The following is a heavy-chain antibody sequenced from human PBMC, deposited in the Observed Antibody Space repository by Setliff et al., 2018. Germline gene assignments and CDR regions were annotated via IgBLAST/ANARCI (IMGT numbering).Heavy chain of an antibody. Sequence: PSETLSLTCTVSGGSISCSSYYWGWIRQPPGKGLEWIGSIYYSGSTYYNPSLKSRVTISVDTSKNQFSLNLSSVTAADTAVYYCARTLPYYDILTGYPRAWFDPWGQGTLVTVSS. CDR3: ARTLPYYDILTGYPRAWFDP. CDR1: GGSISCSSYY. J-gene: IGHJ5*02. CDR2: IYYSGST. D-gene: IGHD3-9*01. V-gene: IGHV4-39*01.